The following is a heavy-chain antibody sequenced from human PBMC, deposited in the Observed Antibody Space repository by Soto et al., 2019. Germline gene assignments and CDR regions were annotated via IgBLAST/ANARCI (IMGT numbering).Heavy chain of an antibody. Sequence: GGSLRLSCAASGFTFSDYYMSWIRQAPGKGLEWVSYISSSGSTIYYADSVKGRFTISRDNAKNSLYLQMNSLRAEDTAVYYCARTYDFWSGYYEGPYYFDYWGQGTLVTVSS. CDR2: ISSSGSTI. D-gene: IGHD3-3*01. V-gene: IGHV3-11*01. J-gene: IGHJ4*02. CDR3: ARTYDFWSGYYEGPYYFDY. CDR1: GFTFSDYY.